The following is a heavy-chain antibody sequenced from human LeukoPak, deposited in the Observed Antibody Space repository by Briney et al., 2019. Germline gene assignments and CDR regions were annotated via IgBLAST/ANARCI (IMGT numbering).Heavy chain of an antibody. CDR3: AGGDNG. D-gene: IGHD3-16*01. V-gene: IGHV3-23*05. CDR1: GGTISSYS. Sequence: PGGTLTLSCAVSGGTISSYSRNWVRQAPGKGLEWVGTMCSSGTSTFYAGSVKARFTIYRHNSKDTLYLQMSRLRAEDAAVYYCAGGDNGWGQGTLVTVSS. J-gene: IGHJ1*01. CDR2: MCSSGTST.